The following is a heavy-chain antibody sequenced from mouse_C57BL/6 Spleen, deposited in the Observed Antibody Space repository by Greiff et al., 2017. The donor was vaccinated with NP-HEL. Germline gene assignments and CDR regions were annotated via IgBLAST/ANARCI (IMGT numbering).Heavy chain of an antibody. D-gene: IGHD1-1*01. V-gene: IGHV5-4*01. Sequence: EVQRVESGGGLVKPGGSLKLSCAASGFTFSSYAMSWVRQTPEKRLEWVATISDGGSYTYYPDNVKGRFTISRDNAKNNLYLQMSHLKSEDTAMYYCARDIYYYGSSYSGGYYFDYWGQGTTLTVSS. CDR1: GFTFSSYA. J-gene: IGHJ2*01. CDR3: ARDIYYYGSSYSGGYYFDY. CDR2: ISDGGSYT.